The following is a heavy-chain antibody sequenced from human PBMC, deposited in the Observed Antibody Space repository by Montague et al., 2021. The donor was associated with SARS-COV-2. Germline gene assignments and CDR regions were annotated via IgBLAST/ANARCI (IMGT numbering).Heavy chain of an antibody. CDR2: VNQSGTT. D-gene: IGHD3-22*01. V-gene: IGHV4-34*01. CDR3: ARGAPTISMILVVMTGAGWYFDL. CDR1: GGSLSNYY. Sequence: SETLSLTCAISGGSLSNYYWSWIRQPPGKGLEWIGEVNQSGTTIYNPSVKSGVTISEDTSKNQFYLRLNSVTAADTAVYYCARGAPTISMILVVMTGAGWYFDLWGRGTLVTVSS. J-gene: IGHJ2*01.